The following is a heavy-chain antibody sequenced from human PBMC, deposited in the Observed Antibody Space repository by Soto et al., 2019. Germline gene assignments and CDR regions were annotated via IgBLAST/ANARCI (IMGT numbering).Heavy chain of an antibody. J-gene: IGHJ6*02. CDR2: IIPIFGKV. CDR1: GGTFRTYA. D-gene: IGHD6-19*01. V-gene: IGHV1-69*12. CDR3: AKGAVAGTPTSYYYYGMDV. Sequence: QVQLLQSGAEVKKPGSSVRVSCEASGGTFRTYAISWVRQAPGQGLEWMGEIIPIFGKVNYAQKFQGRVTITADESTTXVXXDLGSLTSEDTAVYYCAKGAVAGTPTSYYYYGMDVWGQGTTVTVS.